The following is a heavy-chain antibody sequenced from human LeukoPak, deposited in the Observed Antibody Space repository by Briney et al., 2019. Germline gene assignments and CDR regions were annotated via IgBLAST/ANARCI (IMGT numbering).Heavy chain of an antibody. CDR3: AAFDAGYCGGDCSYFSFP. Sequence: GTSVKVSCKASGFTFASSAVQWVRQARGQRLEWIGWIVLGSANTNYPQKFQERVTITRDMSTGTAYMELSCLRSEDTAVYYCAAFDAGYCGGDCSYFSFPWGQGTLVTVSS. CDR2: IVLGSANT. CDR1: GFTFASSA. V-gene: IGHV1-58*01. J-gene: IGHJ5*02. D-gene: IGHD2-21*02.